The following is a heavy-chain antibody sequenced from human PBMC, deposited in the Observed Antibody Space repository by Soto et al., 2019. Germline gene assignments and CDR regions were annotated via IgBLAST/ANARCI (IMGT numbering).Heavy chain of an antibody. Sequence: QVRLVQSGAEVGQPGASVKVSCKASGHTSRNNGISWVRQAPGQGLEWMGFINANTGATNYARKFRGRLTLTTYTFTRTVYMELSSMRSDDTAGYYCGRDEDQWEQRFLEYWGQGTLVTVSS. CDR2: INANTGAT. J-gene: IGHJ4*02. CDR1: GHTSRNNG. CDR3: GRDEDQWEQRFLEY. D-gene: IGHD1-26*01. V-gene: IGHV1-18*01.